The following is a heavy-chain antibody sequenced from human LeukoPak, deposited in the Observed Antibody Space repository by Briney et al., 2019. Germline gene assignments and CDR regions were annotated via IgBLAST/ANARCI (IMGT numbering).Heavy chain of an antibody. CDR1: GFTFSNFA. CDR2: ISGSGGST. J-gene: IGHJ5*02. D-gene: IGHD2/OR15-2a*01. V-gene: IGHV3-23*01. CDR3: AREFLGFHP. Sequence: GGSLRLSCAAPGFTFSNFAMSWVRQAPGKGLEWVSIISGSGGSTIHADSVKGRFTISRDNSKNTVNLQMNSLRAEDTALYYCAREFLGFHPWGQGTLVTVSS.